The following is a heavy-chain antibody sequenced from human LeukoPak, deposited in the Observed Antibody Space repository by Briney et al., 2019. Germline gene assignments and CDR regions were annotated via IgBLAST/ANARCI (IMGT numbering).Heavy chain of an antibody. D-gene: IGHD3-10*01. CDR1: GFTFTSYY. CDR3: AREDGSGSYYY. V-gene: IGHV1-46*01. Sequence: ASVKVSCKASGFTFTSYYMHWVRQAPGQGLEWMGIINPSGSYTSYAQKFQGRVTMTRDTSTSTVYMELSSLRSEDTAVYYCAREDGSGSYYYWGQGTLVTVSS. CDR2: INPSGSYT. J-gene: IGHJ4*02.